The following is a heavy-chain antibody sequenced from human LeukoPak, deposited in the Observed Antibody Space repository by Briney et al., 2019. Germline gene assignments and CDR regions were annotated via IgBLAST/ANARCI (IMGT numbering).Heavy chain of an antibody. Sequence: SETLSLTCTVSSGSISTSSYCWGWIRQPPGKGLEWIGSISYSGTTYYNPSFKSRVTISVDTSNNQFSLRLTSVTAADTAVYFCARHPSSAWHADYWGHGTLVTVSS. J-gene: IGHJ4*01. CDR1: SGSISTSSYC. CDR2: ISYSGTT. V-gene: IGHV4-39*01. CDR3: ARHPSSAWHADY. D-gene: IGHD6-25*01.